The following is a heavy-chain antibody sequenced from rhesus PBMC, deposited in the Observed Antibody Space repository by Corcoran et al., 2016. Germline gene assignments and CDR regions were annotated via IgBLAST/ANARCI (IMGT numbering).Heavy chain of an antibody. CDR2: IGGSGGTP. D-gene: IGHD3-22*01. V-gene: IGHV4-99*01. CDR1: GYSISSGYY. Sequence: QVQLQESGPGLVKPPEPLSLTCTVPGYSISSGYYWGWIRQPPGKGLEWIGYIGGSGGTPYYNPSLKSRVTISKDTSKNQFSLKLSSVTAADTAVYFCARHRLSWSDYDYWGQGVLVTVSS. CDR3: ARHRLSWSDYDY. J-gene: IGHJ4*01.